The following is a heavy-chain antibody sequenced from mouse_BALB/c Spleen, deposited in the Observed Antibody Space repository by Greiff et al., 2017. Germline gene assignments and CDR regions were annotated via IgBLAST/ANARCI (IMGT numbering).Heavy chain of an antibody. V-gene: IGHV5-6*01. J-gene: IGHJ4*01. CDR2: ISSGGSYT. Sequence: EVKLVESGGDLVKPGGSLKLSCAASGFTFSSYGMSWVRQTPDKRLEWVATISSGGSYTYYPDSVKGRFTISRDNAKNTLYLQMSSLKSEDTAMYYCARPGNYVEAMDYWGQGTSVTVSS. CDR1: GFTFSSYG. CDR3: ARPGNYVEAMDY. D-gene: IGHD2-1*01.